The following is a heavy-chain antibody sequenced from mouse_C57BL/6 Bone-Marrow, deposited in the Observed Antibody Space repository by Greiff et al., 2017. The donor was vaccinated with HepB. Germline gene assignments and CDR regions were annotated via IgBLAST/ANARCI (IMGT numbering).Heavy chain of an antibody. CDR2: ISSGGSFT. J-gene: IGHJ4*01. Sequence: EVQGVESGGDFVKPGGSLKLSCAASRFTFSTYGMSWVRQTPDTRLEWVATISSGGSFTYYPDSVKGRFTISRDNAKNTLYLQMSSLKSEDTAIYYCARMGGNYPYYYAVDYWGQGTSVTVSS. V-gene: IGHV5-6*01. CDR3: ARMGGNYPYYYAVDY. CDR1: RFTFSTYG. D-gene: IGHD2-1*01.